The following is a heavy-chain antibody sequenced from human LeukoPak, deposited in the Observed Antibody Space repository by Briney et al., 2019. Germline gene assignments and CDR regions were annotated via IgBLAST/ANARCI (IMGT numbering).Heavy chain of an antibody. D-gene: IGHD3/OR15-3a*01. CDR1: GGSISSSRYY. J-gene: IGHJ4*02. V-gene: IGHV4-39*01. Sequence: SETLSLTCTVSGGSISSSRYYWGWIRQPPGKGLEWIGSIFYSGSTYYNPSLKSRVTISVDTSKNQFSLKLSSVTAADTAVYYCARQTGSGLFILPGGQGTLVTVSS. CDR3: ARQTGSGLFILP. CDR2: IFYSGST.